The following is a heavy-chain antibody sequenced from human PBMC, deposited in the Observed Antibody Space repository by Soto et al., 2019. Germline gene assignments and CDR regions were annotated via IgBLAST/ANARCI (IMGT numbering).Heavy chain of an antibody. CDR3: ARVTGRYYYGMDV. Sequence: QVQLQQWGAGLLKPSETLSLTCAVYGGSFSGYYWSWIRQPPGKGLVWIGEINHSGSTNYNPSIKSRVTISVDTSKNQFSLKLSSVTAADTAVYYCARVTGRYYYGMDVWGQGTTVTVSS. CDR2: INHSGST. CDR1: GGSFSGYY. V-gene: IGHV4-34*01. J-gene: IGHJ6*02.